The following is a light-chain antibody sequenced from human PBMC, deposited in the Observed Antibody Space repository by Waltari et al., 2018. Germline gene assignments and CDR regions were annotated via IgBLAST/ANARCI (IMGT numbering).Light chain of an antibody. CDR1: SGHSSYA. CDR3: QTWGTGIGV. Sequence: QLVLTQSPSASASLRASVKLTCTLSSGHSSYAIAWHPQQPEKGPRYLMKVNSDGSHTKGDGIPDRFSGSSSGAERYLTISSLQSEDEADYYCQTWGTGIGVFGGGTQLTVL. J-gene: IGLJ7*01. CDR2: VNSDGSH. V-gene: IGLV4-69*02.